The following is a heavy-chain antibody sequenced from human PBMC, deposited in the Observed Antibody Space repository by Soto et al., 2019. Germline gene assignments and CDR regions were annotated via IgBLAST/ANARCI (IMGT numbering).Heavy chain of an antibody. CDR3: AREIFGVVIFDY. CDR2: IYYRGST. V-gene: IGHV4-31*03. Sequence: PSETLSLTCTVSGGSISSGGYYWSWIRQHPGKGLEWIGYIYYRGSTYYNPSLKSRVTISVDTSKNQFSLKLSSVTAADTAVYYCAREIFGVVIFDYWGQGTLVTVSS. D-gene: IGHD3-3*01. J-gene: IGHJ4*02. CDR1: GGSISSGGYY.